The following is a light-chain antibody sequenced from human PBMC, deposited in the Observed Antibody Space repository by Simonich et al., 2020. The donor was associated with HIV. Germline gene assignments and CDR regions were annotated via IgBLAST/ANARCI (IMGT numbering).Light chain of an antibody. J-gene: IGKJ1*01. CDR3: QQYYSTPWT. CDR2: WAS. Sequence: DIVMTQSPDFLAVSLGERATINCKSSQNILYNSNNKNYLACYQQKPGQPPKLLIYWASTRKSGVPDRLSGSGSGTDFSLTISTLQAEDVAVYYCQQYYSTPWTFGQGTKVEIK. CDR1: QNILYNSNNKNY. V-gene: IGKV4-1*01.